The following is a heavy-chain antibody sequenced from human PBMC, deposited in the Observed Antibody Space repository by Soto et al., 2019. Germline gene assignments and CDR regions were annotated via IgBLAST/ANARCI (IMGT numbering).Heavy chain of an antibody. CDR3: VRLSGYCSGDSCRIDY. CDR1: GGSISSSSYY. J-gene: IGHJ4*02. D-gene: IGHD2-15*01. V-gene: IGHV4-39*01. Sequence: SETLSLTCTVSGGSISSSSYYWGWIRQPPGKGLEWIGSIYYSGSTYYNLSLKSRVTISVDTFKNQFSLKLSFVTAADLAVFFCVRLSGYCSGDSCRIDYWGQGTLVTVSS. CDR2: IYYSGST.